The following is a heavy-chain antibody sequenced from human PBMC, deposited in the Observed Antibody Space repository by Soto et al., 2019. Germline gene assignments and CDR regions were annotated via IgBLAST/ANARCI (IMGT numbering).Heavy chain of an antibody. Sequence: EVQLVESGGGLVQPGGSLRLSCAASGFTVSSNYMSWVRQAPGKGLEWVSVIYSGGSTYYADSVKGRFTISRDNSKNTLYLQMNSLRAEDTAVYYCASSRSHSVWGSYRYPQDYYGMDVWGQGTTVTVSS. CDR3: ASSRSHSVWGSYRYPQDYYGMDV. J-gene: IGHJ6*02. CDR2: IYSGGST. D-gene: IGHD3-16*02. V-gene: IGHV3-66*01. CDR1: GFTVSSNY.